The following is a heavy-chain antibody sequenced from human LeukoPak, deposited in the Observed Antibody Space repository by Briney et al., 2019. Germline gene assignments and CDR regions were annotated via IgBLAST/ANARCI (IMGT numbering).Heavy chain of an antibody. V-gene: IGHV1-69-2*01. Sequence: GATVKISCKASGYTFTDYYIHWVQQAPGKGLEWMGRIDTVNGETIYAEKFQGRVTITADTSADTAYMDLSNLMFEDTAVYYCAPGIFRFDFWGQGTLVTVSS. D-gene: IGHD3-3*01. CDR3: APGIFRFDF. CDR1: GYTFTDYY. J-gene: IGHJ4*02. CDR2: IDTVNGET.